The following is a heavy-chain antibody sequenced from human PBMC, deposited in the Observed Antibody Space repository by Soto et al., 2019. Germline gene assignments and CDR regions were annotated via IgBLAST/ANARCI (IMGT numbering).Heavy chain of an antibody. CDR3: ARDRYQLAFDY. CDR1: GFTFSRYW. CDR2: IKQDGSEK. J-gene: IGHJ4*02. Sequence: GGSLRLSCAASGFTFSRYWMSWVRQAPGKGLEWVANIKQDGSEKYYVDSVKGRFTISRDNAKNSLYLQMNSLRAEDTAVYYCARDRYQLAFDYWGQGTLVTVSS. D-gene: IGHD6-6*01. V-gene: IGHV3-7*03.